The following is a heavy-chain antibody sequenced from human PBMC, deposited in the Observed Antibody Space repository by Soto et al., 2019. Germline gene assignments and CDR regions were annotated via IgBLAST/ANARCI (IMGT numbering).Heavy chain of an antibody. D-gene: IGHD1-26*01. Sequence: ASVKGSCKASGYSFISYGITWVRQAPGQGLEWMGWISAYNGNTTYAQKLQGRVTMTTDTSTSTAYMELRTLRSDDTAVYYCARVVRTGALWFDPWGQGTLVTVSS. CDR1: GYSFISYG. V-gene: IGHV1-18*01. CDR3: ARVVRTGALWFDP. CDR2: ISAYNGNT. J-gene: IGHJ5*02.